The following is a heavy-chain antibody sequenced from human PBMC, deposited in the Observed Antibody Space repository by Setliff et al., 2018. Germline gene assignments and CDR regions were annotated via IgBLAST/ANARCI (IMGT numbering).Heavy chain of an antibody. J-gene: IGHJ4*02. V-gene: IGHV4-31*02. CDR3: AKGGGRYHSAS. CDR1: GGSISSGGYY. Sequence: SGTLSLTCTVSGGSISSGGYYWSWIRQHPGKGLEWIGYIYYSGSTSYYNPSLKSRVTISVDTSKNQFSLKLSSVTAADTAVYYCAKGGGRYHSASWGQGMLVTVSS. CDR2: IYYSGSTS. D-gene: IGHD1-26*01.